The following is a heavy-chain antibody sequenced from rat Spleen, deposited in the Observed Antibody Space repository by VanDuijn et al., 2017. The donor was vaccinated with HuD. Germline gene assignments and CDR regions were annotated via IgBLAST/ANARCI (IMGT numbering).Heavy chain of an antibody. V-gene: IGHV5-31*01. CDR2: ITNTGGST. Sequence: EVQLVESGGGLVQPGKSLKLSCVASGFTFNNYWMTWIRQAPGKGLEWVASITNTGGSTYYPDSVKGRFTISRDNAKSTLYLQMNNLRSEDTATYYCTRVDYPGVAHYFDYWGQGVMVTVSS. CDR3: TRVDYPGVAHYFDY. CDR1: GFTFNNYW. J-gene: IGHJ2*01. D-gene: IGHD1-4*01.